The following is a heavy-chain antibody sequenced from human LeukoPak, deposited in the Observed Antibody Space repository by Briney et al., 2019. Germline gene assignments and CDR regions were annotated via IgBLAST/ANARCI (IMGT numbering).Heavy chain of an antibody. V-gene: IGHV3-23*01. CDR2: TSTSGGSA. Sequence: GGSLRLSCAASGFTFSTFPMSRVRQAPGKGLEWVSATSTSGGSAYYADSVKGRFTISRDNSKNTLYLQMDSLRADDTAVYYCARYSGSYYYPPAWDLWGQGTLVTVSS. CDR3: ARYSGSYYYPPAWDL. CDR1: GFTFSTFP. D-gene: IGHD1-26*01. J-gene: IGHJ4*02.